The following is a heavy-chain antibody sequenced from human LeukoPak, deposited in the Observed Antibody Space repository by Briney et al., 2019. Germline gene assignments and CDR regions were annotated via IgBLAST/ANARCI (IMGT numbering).Heavy chain of an antibody. CDR1: GGSISSTTYY. D-gene: IGHD2-21*01. CDR3: VRGSTLRHYQY. CDR2: IYYSGST. V-gene: IGHV4-39*01. Sequence: KASETLSLTCTVSGGSISSTTYYWGWIRRPPGKGLEWIGSIYYSGSTYYNPSLKSRVTVSVDTSKNQSSLKLSSVTAADTAVYYCVRGSTLRHYQYWGQGTLATISS. J-gene: IGHJ4*02.